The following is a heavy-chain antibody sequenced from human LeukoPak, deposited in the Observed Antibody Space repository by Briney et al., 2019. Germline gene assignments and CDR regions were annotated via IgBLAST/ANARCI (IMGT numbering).Heavy chain of an antibody. Sequence: PGGSLRLSCAASGFTFSSYAMSWVRQAPGKGLEWVSAISGSGGSTYYADSVKGRFTISRDNSKNTLYLQMTSLRAEDTAVHYCAKAGLYQWFGEVQRFDPWGQGTLVTVSS. CDR3: AKAGLYQWFGEVQRFDP. V-gene: IGHV3-23*01. D-gene: IGHD3-10*01. CDR2: ISGSGGST. J-gene: IGHJ5*02. CDR1: GFTFSSYA.